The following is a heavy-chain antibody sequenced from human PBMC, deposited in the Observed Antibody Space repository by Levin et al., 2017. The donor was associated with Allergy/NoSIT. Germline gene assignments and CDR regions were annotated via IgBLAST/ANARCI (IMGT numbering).Heavy chain of an antibody. CDR1: GYTFIDYY. Sequence: GESLKISCRASGYTFIDYYIHWVRQAPGQGLEWMGWINPKNDGTMYSQKFQGRVTMTRDTSISTVYMDLNRLRSDDTAVYYCARSLYSNSALWGYWGQGALVTVSS. CDR3: ARSLYSNSALWGY. V-gene: IGHV1-2*02. CDR2: INPKNDGT. D-gene: IGHD3-16*01. J-gene: IGHJ4*02.